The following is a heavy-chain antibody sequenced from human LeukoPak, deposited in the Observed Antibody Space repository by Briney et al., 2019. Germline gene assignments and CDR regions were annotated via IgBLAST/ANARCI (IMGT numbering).Heavy chain of an antibody. Sequence: GGSLRLSCAASGFTFSSYSMNWVRQAPGKGLEWVSYISSSSSTIYYTDSVKGRFTISRDNAKNSLYLQMNSLRDEDTAVYYCAKGGMAQWLVLDFWHYWGQGTLVTVSS. J-gene: IGHJ4*02. V-gene: IGHV3-48*02. CDR3: AKGGMAQWLVLDFWHY. D-gene: IGHD6-19*01. CDR2: ISSSSSTI. CDR1: GFTFSSYS.